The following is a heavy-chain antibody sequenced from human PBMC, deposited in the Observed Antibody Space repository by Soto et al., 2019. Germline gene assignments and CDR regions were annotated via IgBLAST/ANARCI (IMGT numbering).Heavy chain of an antibody. V-gene: IGHV1-8*01. CDR2: RNPNSGNT. CDR1: GYTFTRFD. D-gene: IGHD6-6*01. CDR3: AGSWVAALGGGMDV. Sequence: QVQLVQSGAEVKKPGASVKVSCKASGYTFTRFDINWVRQATGQGLEWMGWRNPNSGNTGYAQKFQGRGTMTRNTSISTAYKELRSLRSEDTAVYYCAGSWVAALGGGMDVWGKGTTVTVSS. J-gene: IGHJ6*03.